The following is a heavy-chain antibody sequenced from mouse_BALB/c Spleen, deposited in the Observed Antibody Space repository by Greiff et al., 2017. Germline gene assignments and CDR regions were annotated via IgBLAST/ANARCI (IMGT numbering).Heavy chain of an antibody. CDR3: ATPRSTMITTYYAMDY. J-gene: IGHJ4*01. V-gene: IGHV1-80*01. CDR2: IYPGDGDT. D-gene: IGHD2-4*01. CDR1: GYAFSSYW. Sequence: VMLVESGAELVRPGSSVKISCKASGYAFSSYWMNWVKQRPGQGLEWIGQIYPGDGDTNYNGKFKGKATLTADKSSSTAYMQLSSLTSEDSAVYFCATPRSTMITTYYAMDYWGQGTSVTVSS.